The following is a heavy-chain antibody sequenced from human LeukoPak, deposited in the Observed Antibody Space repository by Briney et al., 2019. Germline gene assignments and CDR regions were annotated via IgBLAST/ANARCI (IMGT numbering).Heavy chain of an antibody. J-gene: IGHJ4*02. Sequence: GGSLRLSCAASGFTFSRYAMSWVRQAPGKGLEWVSAISGSGGSTYYADSVKGRFTISRDNSKNTLYLQMNSLRAEDTAVYYCANGPGGAVAGTYYFDYWGQGTLVTLSS. CDR3: ANGPGGAVAGTYYFDY. V-gene: IGHV3-23*01. CDR2: ISGSGGST. D-gene: IGHD6-19*01. CDR1: GFTFSRYA.